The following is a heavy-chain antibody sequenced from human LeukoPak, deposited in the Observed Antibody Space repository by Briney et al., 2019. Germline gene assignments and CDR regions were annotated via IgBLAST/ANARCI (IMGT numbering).Heavy chain of an antibody. V-gene: IGHV4-59*12. Sequence: NPSETLSLTCTVSRGSISGYSWSWIRQSPGGGLEWIGSIYYSGSTYYNPSLKSRVTISVDTSKNQFSLKLSSVTAADTAVYYCAREGYYYDSSGYYPIWGQGTLVTVSS. J-gene: IGHJ4*02. CDR3: AREGYYYDSSGYYPI. CDR1: RGSISGYS. CDR2: IYYSGST. D-gene: IGHD3-22*01.